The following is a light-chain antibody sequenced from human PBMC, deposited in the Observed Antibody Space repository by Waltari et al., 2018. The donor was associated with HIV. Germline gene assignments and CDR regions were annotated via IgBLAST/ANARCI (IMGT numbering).Light chain of an antibody. CDR1: QSVSSN. CDR2: GAS. Sequence: EIVMTQSPATLSVSPGDRAPLSCRASQSVSSNLAWYQQKPGQAPRLLIYGASTRATGIPARFSGSGSGTEFSLTISSLQSEDFAVYYCQQYNNWPPGTFGGGTKVEIK. CDR3: QQYNNWPPGT. J-gene: IGKJ4*01. V-gene: IGKV3-15*01.